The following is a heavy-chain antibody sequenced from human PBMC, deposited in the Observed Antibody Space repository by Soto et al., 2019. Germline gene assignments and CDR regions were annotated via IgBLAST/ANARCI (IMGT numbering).Heavy chain of an antibody. V-gene: IGHV1-3*01. CDR1: GYTLTSYS. CDR3: ARDSDSSPSLYYYYYYGMDV. D-gene: IGHD6-13*01. Sequence: ASVKVSCKGSGYTLTSYSMHWVLQAPGQRLEWMGWINAGNGNTKYSQKFQGRVTITRDTSASTAYMELSSLRSEDTAVYYCARDSDSSPSLYYYYYYGMDVWGQGTTVTVSS. CDR2: INAGNGNT. J-gene: IGHJ6*02.